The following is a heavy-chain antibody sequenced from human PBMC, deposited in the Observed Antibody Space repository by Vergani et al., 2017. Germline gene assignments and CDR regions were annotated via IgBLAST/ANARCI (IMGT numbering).Heavy chain of an antibody. CDR3: ARVEYSSSFGWFDP. V-gene: IGHV4-59*01. CDR1: GGSISSYY. D-gene: IGHD6-6*01. CDR2: IYYSGST. Sequence: QVQLQESGPGLVKPSETLSLTCTVSGGSISSYYWSWIRQPPGKGLEWIGYIYYSGSTNYNPSLKGRVTISVDTSKNQFSLKLSSVTAADTAVYYCARVEYSSSFGWFDPWGQGTLVTVSS. J-gene: IGHJ5*02.